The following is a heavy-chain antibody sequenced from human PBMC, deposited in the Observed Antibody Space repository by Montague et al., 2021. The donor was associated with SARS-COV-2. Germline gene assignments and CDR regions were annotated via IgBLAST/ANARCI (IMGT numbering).Heavy chain of an antibody. V-gene: IGHV4-59*08. Sequence: SETLSLTCTVSGGSISSYYWSWIRQPPGKGLEWIGYIYYGGSTNYSPSFKGRVIMSVDTSNNQFSLRLTSVTAADTAVYYCARLRRPDVYSYWFGPWGQGTLVTVSS. CDR2: IYYGGST. D-gene: IGHD5-24*01. J-gene: IGHJ5*02. CDR1: GGSISSYY. CDR3: ARLRRPDVYSYWFGP.